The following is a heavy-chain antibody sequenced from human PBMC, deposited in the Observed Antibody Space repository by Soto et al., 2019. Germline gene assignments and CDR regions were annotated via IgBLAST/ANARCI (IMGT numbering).Heavy chain of an antibody. Sequence: HPGGSLRLSCAASGFTFSSYGMHWVRQAPGKGLEWVAVIWYDGSNKYYADSVKGRFTISRDNSKNTLYLQMNSLRAEDTAVYYCARDESEEFPDYWGQGTLVTVSS. D-gene: IGHD3-10*01. CDR1: GFTFSSYG. J-gene: IGHJ4*02. V-gene: IGHV3-33*01. CDR2: IWYDGSNK. CDR3: ARDESEEFPDY.